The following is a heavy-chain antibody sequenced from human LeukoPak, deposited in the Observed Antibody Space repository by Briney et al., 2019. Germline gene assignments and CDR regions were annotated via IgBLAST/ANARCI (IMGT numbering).Heavy chain of an antibody. D-gene: IGHD2-2*01. CDR3: ARDGPPRYCSSTSCYGRGTYGDYVRARYYYYGMDV. V-gene: IGHV3-21*01. J-gene: IGHJ6*02. CDR2: ISSSSSYI. Sequence: GGSLRLSCAASGFTFSSYSMNWVRQAPGKGLEWVSSISSSSSYIYYADSVKGRFTISRDNAKNSLYLQMNSLRAEDTAVYYCARDGPPRYCSSTSCYGRGTYGDYVRARYYYYGMDVWGQGTTVTVSS. CDR1: GFTFSSYS.